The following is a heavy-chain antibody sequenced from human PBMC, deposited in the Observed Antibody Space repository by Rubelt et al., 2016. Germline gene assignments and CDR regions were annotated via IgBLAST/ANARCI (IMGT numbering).Heavy chain of an antibody. Sequence: RESDPGQVLTSETLSLTCSVSGASIDSAAYYWGWLRQHPERGLQWVGYIYYLGSTYYNPSLKSRASISVDASKTRFSLSLASVTAADTAVYYCARVDRTFGSGSYYFDYLGHGTLVTVSP. D-gene: IGHD3-3*02. CDR2: IYYLGST. CDR1: GASIDSAAYY. CDR3: ARVDRTFGSGSYYFDY. J-gene: IGHJ4*01. V-gene: IGHV4-31*03.